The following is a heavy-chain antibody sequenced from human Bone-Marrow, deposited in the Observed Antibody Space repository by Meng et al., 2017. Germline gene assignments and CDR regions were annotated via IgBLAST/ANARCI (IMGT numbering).Heavy chain of an antibody. CDR3: ARDWGYSSGWYDY. V-gene: IGHV4-61*01. D-gene: IGHD6-19*01. CDR2: IYYSGST. Sequence: SETLSLTCTVSGGSVSSGSYYWSWIRQPPGKGLEWIGYIYYSGSTNYNPSLKSRVTISVDTSKNQFSLKLSSVTAADTAVYYCARDWGYSSGWYDYWGQGTLVTVSS. J-gene: IGHJ4*02. CDR1: GGSVSSGSYY.